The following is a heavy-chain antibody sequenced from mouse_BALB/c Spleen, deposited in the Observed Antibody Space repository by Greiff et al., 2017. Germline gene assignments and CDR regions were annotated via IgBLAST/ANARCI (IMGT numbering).Heavy chain of an antibody. Sequence: VKLMESGAELVRPGSSVKISCKASGYAFSSYWMNWVKQRPGQGLEWIGQIYPGDGDTNYNGKFKGKATLTADKSSSTAYMQLSSLTSEDSAVYFCARSTMITEGFAYWGQGTLVTVSA. CDR2: IYPGDGDT. J-gene: IGHJ3*01. CDR3: ARSTMITEGFAY. D-gene: IGHD2-4*01. V-gene: IGHV1-80*01. CDR1: GYAFSSYW.